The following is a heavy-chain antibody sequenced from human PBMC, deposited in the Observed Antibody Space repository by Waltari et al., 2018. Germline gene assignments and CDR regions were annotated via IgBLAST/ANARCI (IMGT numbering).Heavy chain of an antibody. CDR2: KSGGSGIT. CDR1: GFSVSSYA. D-gene: IGHD3-10*01. V-gene: IGHV3-23*01. CDR3: AKGLGDRYFDL. Sequence: EMQLLESGGVLARPRVSLRLSCPASGFSVSSYAMSWVRQAPGKGLEWVSSKSGGSGITSYAASVKGRFTIARDNSKNTLYLQMNSLRDEDAALYYCAKGLGDRYFDLWGRGTLVTVSS. J-gene: IGHJ2*01.